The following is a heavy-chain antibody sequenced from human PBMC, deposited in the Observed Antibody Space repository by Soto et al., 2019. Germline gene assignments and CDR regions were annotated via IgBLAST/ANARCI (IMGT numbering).Heavy chain of an antibody. Sequence: GASVKVSGKASGGTFSSYAISWMRQAPGQGLEWMGGIIPIFGTANYAQKFQGRVTITADESTSTAYMELSSLRSEDTAVYYCARVGDLGRTTSGALVYWGQGMLVTISS. V-gene: IGHV1-69*13. CDR2: IIPIFGTA. D-gene: IGHD1-1*01. CDR1: GGTFSSYA. J-gene: IGHJ4*02. CDR3: ARVGDLGRTTSGALVY.